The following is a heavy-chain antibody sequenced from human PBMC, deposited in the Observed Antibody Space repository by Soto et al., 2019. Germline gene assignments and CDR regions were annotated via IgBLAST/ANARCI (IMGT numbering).Heavy chain of an antibody. CDR3: ASNMDYESCAMVV. Sequence: GGSLRLSCAASGFTFNYYGMHWVRQAPGKGLEWVAVIWYDGSNRYYADSVKGRFTISRDNSKNILYLQMNNLRAEDTAAYYCASNMDYESCAMVVCGPAPTLTVSS. J-gene: IGHJ6*02. V-gene: IGHV3-33*01. CDR2: IWYDGSNR. D-gene: IGHD3-16*01. CDR1: GFTFNYYG.